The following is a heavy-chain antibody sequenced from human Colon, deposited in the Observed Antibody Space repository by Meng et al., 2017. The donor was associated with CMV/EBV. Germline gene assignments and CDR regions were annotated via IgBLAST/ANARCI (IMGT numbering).Heavy chain of an antibody. CDR3: VKDDPAPDY. Sequence: GESLKISCAASGFIFTSFALHWVRQSPGKGLEWVAFIYPDGTKKSYADSVKGRFTISRDNSKNTLYLQMNSLTPEDTAVYYCVKDDPAPDYWGQGTLVTVSS. J-gene: IGHJ4*02. D-gene: IGHD2-2*01. CDR1: GFIFTSFA. CDR2: IYPDGTKK. V-gene: IGHV3-30*02.